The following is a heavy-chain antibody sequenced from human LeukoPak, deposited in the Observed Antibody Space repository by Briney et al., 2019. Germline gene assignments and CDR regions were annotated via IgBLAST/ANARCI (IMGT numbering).Heavy chain of an antibody. J-gene: IGHJ1*01. CDR1: GFTFSSYA. V-gene: IGHV3-30-3*01. CDR2: ISYDGSNK. CDR3: AKVRAAMRGYFQH. Sequence: GGSLRLSCAASGFTFSSYAMHWVRQAPGKGLEWVAVISYDGSNKYYADSVKGRFTISRDNSKNTLYLQMNSLRAEDTAVYYCAKVRAAMRGYFQHWGQGTLVTVSS. D-gene: IGHD2-2*01.